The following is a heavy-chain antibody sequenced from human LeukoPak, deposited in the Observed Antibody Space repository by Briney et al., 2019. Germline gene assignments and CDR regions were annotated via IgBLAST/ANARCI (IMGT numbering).Heavy chain of an antibody. Sequence: PGGSLRLSCAASGFSFDDYDMAWLRQAPGKGLEWVANIKEDGSEKHYVDSVKGRFTISRDNAKNSLSLEMNSLRAEDTAVYYCVRSYDYWGQGTQVTVSS. CDR1: GFSFDDYD. J-gene: IGHJ4*02. CDR3: VRSYDY. V-gene: IGHV3-7*01. CDR2: IKEDGSEK.